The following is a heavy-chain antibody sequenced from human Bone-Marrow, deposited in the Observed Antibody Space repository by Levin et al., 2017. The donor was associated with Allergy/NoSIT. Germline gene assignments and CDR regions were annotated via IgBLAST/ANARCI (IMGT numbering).Heavy chain of an antibody. Sequence: PGGSLRLSCKASGSSFTSYWIGWVRQMPGKGLEWMGIIYPGDSETKYSPSFQGQVTISADTSINTAYLQWSSLKASDTAIYYCARRAYSSGWSYWGQGTLVTVSS. CDR2: IYPGDSET. V-gene: IGHV5-51*01. J-gene: IGHJ4*02. CDR3: ARRAYSSGWSY. CDR1: GSSFTSYW. D-gene: IGHD6-19*01.